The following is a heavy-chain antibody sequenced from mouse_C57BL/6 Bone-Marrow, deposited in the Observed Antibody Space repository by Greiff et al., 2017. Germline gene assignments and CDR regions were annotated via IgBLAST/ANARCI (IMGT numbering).Heavy chain of an antibody. D-gene: IGHD2-3*01. CDR3: ARSGDGYYVDYFDY. V-gene: IGHV1-78*01. Sequence: VQLQQSDAELVKPGASVKISCKVSGYTFTDHTIHWMQQRPEQGLEWIGDIYPRDGSTKYNEKFKGKATLTADKSYSTAYMQINSLTSEDSAVYFCARSGDGYYVDYFDYWGQGTTLTVSS. CDR2: IYPRDGST. CDR1: GYTFTDHT. J-gene: IGHJ2*01.